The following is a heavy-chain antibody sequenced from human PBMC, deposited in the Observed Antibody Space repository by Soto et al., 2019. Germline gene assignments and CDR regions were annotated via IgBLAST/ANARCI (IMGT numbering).Heavy chain of an antibody. CDR2: INPNSGGT. J-gene: IGHJ4*02. Sequence: ASVKVSCKASGYTFTSYYIHWVRQAPGQGLEWMGWINPNSGGTKYAPKFQGGVTMTRDTSITTAYMELSRLRSGDTAVYYCAREPATAKPEGVDFWGQGTLVTVSS. D-gene: IGHD1-1*01. V-gene: IGHV1-2*02. CDR3: AREPATAKPEGVDF. CDR1: GYTFTSYY.